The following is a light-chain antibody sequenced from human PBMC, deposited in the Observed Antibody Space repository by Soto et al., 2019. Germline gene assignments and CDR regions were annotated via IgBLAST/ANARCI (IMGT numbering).Light chain of an antibody. CDR2: GAS. CDR1: QSVSID. Sequence: ENVLTQSPATHSSSPGERATRACGASQSVSIDLAWYQQTPGQAPRLLIYGASTRATGVPPTFSGSASGTEFTLTISSLQSEDFTVYYCQKYNKWPLTCGQGIKVGIK. V-gene: IGKV3-15*01. CDR3: QKYNKWPLT. J-gene: IGKJ1*01.